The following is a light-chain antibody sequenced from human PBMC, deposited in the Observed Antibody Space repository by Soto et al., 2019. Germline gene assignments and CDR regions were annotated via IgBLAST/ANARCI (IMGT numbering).Light chain of an antibody. CDR2: DVS. V-gene: IGLV2-14*01. CDR3: SSYTSSSTLLYV. CDR1: XXDVGGYNY. Sequence: QSALTQPASVSGSPGQSITISCTGXXXDVGGYNYVSWYQQHPGKAPKLMIYDVSNRPSGVSNRFSGSKSGNTASLTISGLQAEDEADYYCSSYTSSSTLLYVFGTGTKVTVL. J-gene: IGLJ1*01.